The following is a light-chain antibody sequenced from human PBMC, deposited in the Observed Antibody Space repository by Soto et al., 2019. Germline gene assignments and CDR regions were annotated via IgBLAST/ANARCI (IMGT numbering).Light chain of an antibody. CDR1: LSNIGSGYE. CDR3: QSYDSILHVV. CDR2: GNT. Sequence: QSVLTQPPSVSGAPGQSVTISCTGGLSNIGSGYEVNWYQQLPGTAPKLLISGNTNRPSGVPDRCSGSRSGTSASLAITGLQAEDEADYFCQSYDSILHVVFGGGTKVTVL. J-gene: IGLJ2*01. V-gene: IGLV1-40*01.